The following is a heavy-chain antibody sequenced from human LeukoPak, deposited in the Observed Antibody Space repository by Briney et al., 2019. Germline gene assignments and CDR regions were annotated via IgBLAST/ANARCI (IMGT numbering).Heavy chain of an antibody. CDR1: GFTFSSYS. V-gene: IGHV3-21*01. Sequence: GGSLRLSCAASGFTFSSYSMNWVRQAPGKGLEWVSSISSSSSYIYYADSVKGRFTISRDNAENSLYLQMNSLRAEDTAVYYCARDGAGGSPYSSGYYLYYYYYYGMDVWGQGTTVTVSS. CDR2: ISSSSSYI. CDR3: ARDGAGGSPYSSGYYLYYYYYYGMDV. J-gene: IGHJ6*02. D-gene: IGHD3-22*01.